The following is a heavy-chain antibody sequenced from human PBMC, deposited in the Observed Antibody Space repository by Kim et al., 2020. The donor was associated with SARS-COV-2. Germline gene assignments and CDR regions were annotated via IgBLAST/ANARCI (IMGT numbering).Heavy chain of an antibody. J-gene: IGHJ3*02. Sequence: SETLSLTCTVSGGSISSYYWSWIRQPPGKGLEWIGYIYYSGSTNYNPSLKSRVTISVDTSKNQFSLKLSSVTAVDTAVYYCARGRLLLWFGELLYSPDAFDIWGQGTMVTVSS. D-gene: IGHD3-10*01. CDR1: GGSISSYY. CDR3: ARGRLLLWFGELLYSPDAFDI. CDR2: IYYSGST. V-gene: IGHV4-59*01.